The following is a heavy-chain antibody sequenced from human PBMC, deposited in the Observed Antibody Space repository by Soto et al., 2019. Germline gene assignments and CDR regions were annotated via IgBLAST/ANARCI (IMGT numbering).Heavy chain of an antibody. CDR1: GFTFRTYA. V-gene: IGHV3-23*01. Sequence: GSLRLSCAASGFTFRTYAMSWVRQAPGKGLEWVSTISDSGTTYYANSVKGRFTISGDNSRNTLDLQMNSLRVEDTAVYYCAKGGEGSCSRTSCLYFSDSWGQGTLVTVSS. J-gene: IGHJ5*02. CDR2: ISDSGTT. CDR3: AKGGEGSCSRTSCLYFSDS. D-gene: IGHD2-2*01.